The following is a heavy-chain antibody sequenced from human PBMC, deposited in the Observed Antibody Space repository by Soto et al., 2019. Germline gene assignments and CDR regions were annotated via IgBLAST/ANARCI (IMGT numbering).Heavy chain of an antibody. J-gene: IGHJ5*02. CDR3: ARLGRGPFDP. CDR1: GDTFDSYS. Sequence: QVQLVQSGAEVRKPGASVKVSCQASGDTFDSYSINWVRQAPGHGLEWIGGIITMREKPSYAQKFQDRVTMTADESANTVYMEIRSLTSDDTAVYSCARLGRGPFDPWGPGTPVTVSS. D-gene: IGHD7-27*01. V-gene: IGHV1-69*01. CDR2: IITMREKP.